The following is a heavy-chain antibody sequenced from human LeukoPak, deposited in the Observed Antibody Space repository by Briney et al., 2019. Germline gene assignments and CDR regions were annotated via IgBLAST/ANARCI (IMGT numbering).Heavy chain of an antibody. J-gene: IGHJ4*02. Sequence: SETLSLTCTVSGGSISSHNYYWGWIRQPPGKGLEWIGSIYYSGSTYYNPSLKSRVTLSVDTSKNQFSLKLSSVTAADTALYYCASGLQQWLVHYWGQGTLVTVSS. V-gene: IGHV4-39*07. D-gene: IGHD6-19*01. CDR1: GGSISSHNYY. CDR3: ASGLQQWLVHY. CDR2: IYYSGST.